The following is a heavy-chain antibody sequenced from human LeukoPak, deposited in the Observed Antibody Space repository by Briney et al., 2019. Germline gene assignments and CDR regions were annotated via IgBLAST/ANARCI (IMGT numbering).Heavy chain of an antibody. CDR3: ARDWKDIVVVPAGIPGGDAFDI. D-gene: IGHD2-2*02. Sequence: ASVKVSCKASGYTFTSYGISWVRQAPGQGLEWMGWISAYNGNTNYAQKLQGRVTMTTDTSTSTAYMELRSLRSDDTAVYYCARDWKDIVVVPAGIPGGDAFDIWGQGTMVTVSS. CDR2: ISAYNGNT. J-gene: IGHJ3*02. V-gene: IGHV1-18*01. CDR1: GYTFTSYG.